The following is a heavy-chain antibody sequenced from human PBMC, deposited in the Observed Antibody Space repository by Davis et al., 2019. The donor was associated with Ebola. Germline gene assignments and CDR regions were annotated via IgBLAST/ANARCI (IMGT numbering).Heavy chain of an antibody. D-gene: IGHD4-23*01. J-gene: IGHJ3*02. CDR3: AKVRGGGNSEDAFDI. CDR2: ISGSGGST. V-gene: IGHV3-23*01. Sequence: GESLKISCAASGFTFSSYWMSWVRQAPGKGLEWVSAISGSGGSTYYADSVKGRFTISRDNSKNTLYLQMNSLRAEDTAVYYCAKVRGGGNSEDAFDIWGQGTMVTVSS. CDR1: GFTFSSYW.